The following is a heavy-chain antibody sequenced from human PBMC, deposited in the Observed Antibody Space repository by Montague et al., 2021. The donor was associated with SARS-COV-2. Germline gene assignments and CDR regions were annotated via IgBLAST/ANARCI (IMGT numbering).Heavy chain of an antibody. J-gene: IGHJ5*02. CDR2: LYFSGSAT. V-gene: IGHV4-59*02. Sequence: SETLSLTCTVSGGSVSTYYWSWLRQPPGKGLEWIGFLYFSGSATSYNPSLNSRVTISIDTSKNQFSLHLSSVTAAATAVYFCGRAQGLRCWFDPWGQGTLVAVSS. CDR1: GGSVSTYY. CDR3: GRAQGLRCWFDP.